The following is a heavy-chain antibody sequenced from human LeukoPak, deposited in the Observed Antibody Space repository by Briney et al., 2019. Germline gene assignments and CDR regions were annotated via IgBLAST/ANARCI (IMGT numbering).Heavy chain of an antibody. D-gene: IGHD1-26*01. CDR3: ARDSLKAEWELLDSYAFDI. V-gene: IGHV3-30-3*01. CDR1: GFTFSSYA. J-gene: IGHJ3*02. CDR2: ISYDGSNK. Sequence: QPGRSLRLSCAASGFTFSSYAMHWVRQAPGKGPEWVAVISYDGSNKYYADSVKGRFTISRDNSKNTLYLQMNSLRAEDTAVYYCARDSLKAEWELLDSYAFDIWGQGTMVTVSS.